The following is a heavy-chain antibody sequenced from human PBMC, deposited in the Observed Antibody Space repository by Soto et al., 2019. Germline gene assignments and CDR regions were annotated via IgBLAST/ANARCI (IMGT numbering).Heavy chain of an antibody. CDR2: ISSSSSYI. CDR3: ARDPGGGDSGSYNPEDQYYFDY. CDR1: GFTFSSYS. Sequence: GGSLRLSCAASGFTFSSYSMNWVRQAPGKGLEWVSSISSSSSYIYYADSVKGRFTISRDNAKNSLYLQMNSLRAEDTAVYYCARDPGGGDSGSYNPEDQYYFDYWGQGTLVTVSS. D-gene: IGHD1-26*01. J-gene: IGHJ4*02. V-gene: IGHV3-21*01.